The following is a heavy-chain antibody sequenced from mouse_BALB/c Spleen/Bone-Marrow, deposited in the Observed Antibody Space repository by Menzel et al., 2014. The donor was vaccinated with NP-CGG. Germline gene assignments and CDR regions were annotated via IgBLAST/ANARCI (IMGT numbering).Heavy chain of an antibody. CDR2: INPGSDST. D-gene: IGHD2-3*01. CDR1: GYAFTDYL. CDR3: ARYDGYFDY. J-gene: IGHJ2*01. Sequence: VQLQQSGAELVRPGTSVKVSCKTSGYAFTDYLMEWLKQRPGQGLEWIGVINPGSDSTNYNEKFKDKATLTADKSSSTAYIQLSSLTSDDSAVYFCARYDGYFDYWGQGTTLTISS. V-gene: IGHV1-54*01.